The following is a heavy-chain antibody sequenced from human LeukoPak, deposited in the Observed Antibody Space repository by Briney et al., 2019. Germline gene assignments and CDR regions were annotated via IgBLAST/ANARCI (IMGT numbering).Heavy chain of an antibody. V-gene: IGHV3-9*01. D-gene: IGHD3-22*01. CDR2: ISWNSGSI. J-gene: IGHJ3*02. CDR1: GFTFYDYA. Sequence: GRSLRLSCAASGFTFYDYAMHWVRHAPGKGLEWVSGISWNSGSIGYADSVKGRFTISRDNAKNSLYLQMNSLRAEDTALYYCAKESNYYDSSGYYSAFDIWGQGTMVTVSS. CDR3: AKESNYYDSSGYYSAFDI.